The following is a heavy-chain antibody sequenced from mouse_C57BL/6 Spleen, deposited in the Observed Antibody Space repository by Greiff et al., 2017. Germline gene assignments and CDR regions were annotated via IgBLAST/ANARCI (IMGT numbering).Heavy chain of an antibody. CDR2: INPNNGGT. Sequence: EVKLMESGPELVKPGASVKMSCKASGYTFTDYNMHWVKQSHGKSLEWIGYINPNNGGTSYNQKFKGKATLTVNKSSSKAYMELRSLTSEDSAVYYCARSRGYDYAMDYWGQGTSVTVSS. CDR1: GYTFTDYN. V-gene: IGHV1-22*01. D-gene: IGHD2-2*01. CDR3: ARSRGYDYAMDY. J-gene: IGHJ4*01.